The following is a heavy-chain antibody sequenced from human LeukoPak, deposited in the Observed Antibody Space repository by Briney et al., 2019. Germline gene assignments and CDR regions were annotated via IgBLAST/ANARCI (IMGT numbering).Heavy chain of an antibody. CDR3: ARYPRMSRYFDL. J-gene: IGHJ2*01. CDR2: IYYSGST. D-gene: IGHD2-8*01. V-gene: IGHV4-59*12. Sequence: PSETLSLTCTVSGGSISSYYWSWIRQPPGKGLEWIGYIYYSGSTNYNPSLKSRVTISVDTSKNQFSLKLSSVTAADTAVYYCARYPRMSRYFDLWGRGTLVTVSS. CDR1: GGSISSYY.